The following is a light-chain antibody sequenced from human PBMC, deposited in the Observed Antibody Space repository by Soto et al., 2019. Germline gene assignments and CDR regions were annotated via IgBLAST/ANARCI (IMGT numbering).Light chain of an antibody. J-gene: IGLJ3*02. Sequence: QSALTQPASVSESPGQSITISCTGTSSDVGGSNYVSWYQQYPGKAPKLMIYDVSNRPSGVSNRFSGSKSGNTASLTISGLLAEDEADYYCSSYTSSSAVVFGGGTKLTVL. CDR3: SSYTSSSAVV. V-gene: IGLV2-14*01. CDR2: DVS. CDR1: SSDVGGSNY.